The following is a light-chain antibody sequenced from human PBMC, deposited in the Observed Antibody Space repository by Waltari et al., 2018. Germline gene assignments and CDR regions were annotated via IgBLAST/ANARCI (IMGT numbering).Light chain of an antibody. Sequence: QPVLTQPPSASGTPGPRVSLSCSGSRSNIGSNSVNWYQQLPGTAPKLLIYRDYQRPSGVPDRFSGSKSGTSASLAISWLQSEDEADYYCAAWDDSLNAVIFGGGTKLTVL. V-gene: IGLV1-44*01. CDR1: RSNIGSNS. J-gene: IGLJ2*01. CDR2: RDY. CDR3: AAWDDSLNAVI.